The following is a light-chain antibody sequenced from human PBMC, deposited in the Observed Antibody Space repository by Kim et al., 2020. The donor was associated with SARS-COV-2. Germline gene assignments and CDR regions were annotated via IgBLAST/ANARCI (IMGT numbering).Light chain of an antibody. CDR2: QDS. Sequence: VSHGQTASITCSGDKLGDKYACWYQQKPGQSPVLVIYQDSKRPSGIPERFSGSNSGNTATLTISGTQAMDEADYYCQAWDSSTAHVFGTGTKVTVL. CDR1: KLGDKY. V-gene: IGLV3-1*01. J-gene: IGLJ1*01. CDR3: QAWDSSTAHV.